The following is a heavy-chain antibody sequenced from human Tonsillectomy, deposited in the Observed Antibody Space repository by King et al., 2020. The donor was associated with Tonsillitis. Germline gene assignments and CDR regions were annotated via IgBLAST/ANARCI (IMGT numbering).Heavy chain of an antibody. CDR2: VSNSGGVT. D-gene: IGHD2-21*02. J-gene: IGHJ4*02. Sequence: VQLVQSGGGLVQPGGSPRLSCAASGFSFSGYAMSWVRQAPGKGLEWFSGVSNSGGVTYYSDSVKGRFTISRANSKNTLYLQMNSLRAEDTALYYCAKAMVVTGLLDSWGQGTLVTVSS. CDR3: AKAMVVTGLLDS. CDR1: GFSFSGYA. V-gene: IGHV3-23*04.